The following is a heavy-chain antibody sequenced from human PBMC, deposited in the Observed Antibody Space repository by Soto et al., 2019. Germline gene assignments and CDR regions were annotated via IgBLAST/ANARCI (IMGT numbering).Heavy chain of an antibody. CDR2: FSSSSSTI. CDR1: GFTFSSYS. CDR3: ARDAPYYDFWSGYYGYGAFDI. D-gene: IGHD3-3*01. V-gene: IGHV3-48*02. J-gene: IGHJ3*02. Sequence: GGSLRLSCAASGFTFSSYSMNWVRQAPGKGLEWVSYFSSSSSTIYYADSVKGRFTISRDNAKNSLYLQMNSLRDEDTAVYYCARDAPYYDFWSGYYGYGAFDIWGQGTMVTVSS.